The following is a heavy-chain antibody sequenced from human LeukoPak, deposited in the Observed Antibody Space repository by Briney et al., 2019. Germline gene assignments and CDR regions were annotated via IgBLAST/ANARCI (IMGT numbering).Heavy chain of an antibody. CDR1: GFTFSNYA. V-gene: IGHV3-30*09. CDR2: ISTDGNYK. CDR3: ARDKMAYATYFDY. Sequence: ETSLRLSCAASGFTFSNYAIYWVRQAPGKGLEGVSVISTDGNYKYYADSVEGRFAVSRDNSKNIVYLQMNSLRAEDTAVYYCARDKMAYATYFDYWGQGTLVTVSS. D-gene: IGHD2-8*01. J-gene: IGHJ4*02.